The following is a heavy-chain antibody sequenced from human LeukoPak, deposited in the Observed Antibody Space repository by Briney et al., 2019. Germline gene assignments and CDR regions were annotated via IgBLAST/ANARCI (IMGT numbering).Heavy chain of an antibody. V-gene: IGHV4-59*01. CDR3: AREGGSGSYGIDY. CDR2: IYYSGST. Sequence: SETLSLTCTVSGGSISSYYWSWIRQPPGKGLEWIGYIYYSGSTNYNPSLKSRVTISVDTSKNQFSLKLSSVIAADTAVYYCAREGGSGSYGIDYWGQGTLVTVSS. J-gene: IGHJ4*02. D-gene: IGHD3-10*01. CDR1: GGSISSYY.